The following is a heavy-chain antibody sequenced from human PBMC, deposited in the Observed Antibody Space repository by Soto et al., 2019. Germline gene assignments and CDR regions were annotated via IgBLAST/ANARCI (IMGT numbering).Heavy chain of an antibody. D-gene: IGHD3-9*01. CDR2: IYTSGST. Sequence: QVQLQESGPGLVKPSETLSLTCTVSGGSISSYYWSWIRQPAGKGLEWIGRIYTSGSTNYNPSLKSRVTMSVDTSKNQFSLKLSSVTAADTAVYYCARGLRYFDWLLPPDDAFDIWGQGTMVTVSS. CDR1: GGSISSYY. CDR3: ARGLRYFDWLLPPDDAFDI. J-gene: IGHJ3*02. V-gene: IGHV4-4*07.